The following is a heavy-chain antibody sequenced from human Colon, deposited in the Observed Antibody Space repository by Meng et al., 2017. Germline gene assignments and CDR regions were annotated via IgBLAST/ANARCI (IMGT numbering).Heavy chain of an antibody. D-gene: IGHD1-26*01. Sequence: ASVKVSCKASGYTFTSYYMHWVRQAPGQGLEGMGIINPSGGSTSYAQKFQGRVTMTRDTSTSTDYMELSSLRSEDTAVYYGASRGSYYKFDYWGQGTLVTVSS. V-gene: IGHV1-46*01. CDR3: ASRGSYYKFDY. J-gene: IGHJ4*02. CDR1: GYTFTSYY. CDR2: INPSGGST.